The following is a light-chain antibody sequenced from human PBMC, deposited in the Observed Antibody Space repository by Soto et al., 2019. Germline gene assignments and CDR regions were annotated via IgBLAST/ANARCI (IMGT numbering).Light chain of an antibody. CDR1: QSVSSSY. J-gene: IGKJ5*01. CDR3: QQYGSSPAIT. V-gene: IGKV3-20*01. Sequence: EIVLTQSPGTLSLSPGERATLSCRASQSVSSSYLAWYQQKPGQAPRLLIYGASNRATGIPDRFSSSGSGTDFTLTISRLEPEDFAVYYCQQYGSSPAITFGQGTRLEIK. CDR2: GAS.